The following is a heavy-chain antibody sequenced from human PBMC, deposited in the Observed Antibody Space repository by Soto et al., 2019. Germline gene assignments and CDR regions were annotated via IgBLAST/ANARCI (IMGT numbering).Heavy chain of an antibody. J-gene: IGHJ4*02. V-gene: IGHV3-15*07. CDR1: GFSFHMAW. D-gene: IGHD3-16*01. Sequence: EVQLAESGGDLVKPGGSLRLSCAASGFSFHMAWMNWVRQTPGKGLEWVGRIKSYINGGTIDYAAPVKGRFPISRDDSRGRLYLEMDSLKTEDTALYYCAADLPDWGAYAFDYWGQGTPVTVSS. CDR2: IKSYINGGTI. CDR3: AADLPDWGAYAFDY.